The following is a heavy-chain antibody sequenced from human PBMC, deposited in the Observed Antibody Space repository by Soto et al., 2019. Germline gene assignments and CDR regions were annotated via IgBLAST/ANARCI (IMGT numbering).Heavy chain of an antibody. V-gene: IGHV5-10-1*01. CDR3: ASTYCSSTSCYMSYYGMDV. CDR2: IDPSDSYT. D-gene: IGHD2-2*02. CDR1: GYSFTSYW. J-gene: IGHJ6*02. Sequence: GASLNISCQGSGYSFTSYWLSRVRPMPGKGLEGMGSIDPSDSYTNYSPSFQGHVTISADKSISTAYLQWSSLKASDTAMYYCASTYCSSTSCYMSYYGMDVWGQGTTVTVSS.